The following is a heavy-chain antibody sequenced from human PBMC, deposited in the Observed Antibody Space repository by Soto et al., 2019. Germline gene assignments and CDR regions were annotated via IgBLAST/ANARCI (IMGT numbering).Heavy chain of an antibody. CDR1: GFSLSTSGMC. D-gene: IGHD3-10*01. CDR2: IDWDDDK. Sequence: GSGPTLVNPTQTLTLTCTFSGFSLSTSGMCVSWIRQPPGKALEWLALIDWDDDKYYSTSLKTRLTISKDTSKNQVVLTMTNMDPVDTATYYCARSSGFYYYYGMDVWGQGTTVTVSS. J-gene: IGHJ6*02. V-gene: IGHV2-70*01. CDR3: ARSSGFYYYYGMDV.